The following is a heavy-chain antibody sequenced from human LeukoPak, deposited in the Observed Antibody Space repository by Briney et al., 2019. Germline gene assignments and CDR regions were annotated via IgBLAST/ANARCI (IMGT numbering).Heavy chain of an antibody. Sequence: GGSLRLSCAASGFTFSDYYMSWIRQAPGKGLEWVSYISSSGSTIYYADSVKGRFTISRDNAKNSLYLQMNSLRAEDTAVYYCARDSPPRSHYYYYGMDVWGQGTTVTVSS. V-gene: IGHV3-11*01. CDR2: ISSSGSTI. CDR3: ARDSPPRSHYYYYGMDV. CDR1: GFTFSDYY. J-gene: IGHJ6*02.